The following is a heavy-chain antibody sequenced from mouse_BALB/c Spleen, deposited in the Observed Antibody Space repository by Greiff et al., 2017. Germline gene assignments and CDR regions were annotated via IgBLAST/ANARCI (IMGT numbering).Heavy chain of an antibody. CDR3: ARDSSYWYFDV. Sequence: EVKLQESGPGLVKPSQSLSLTCTVTGYSITSDYAWNWIRQFPGNKLEWMGYISYSGSTSYNPSLKSRISITRDTSKNQFFLQLNSVTTEDTATYYCARDSSYWYFDVWGAGTTVTVSS. J-gene: IGHJ1*01. CDR1: GYSITSDYA. CDR2: ISYSGST. D-gene: IGHD1-1*01. V-gene: IGHV3-2*02.